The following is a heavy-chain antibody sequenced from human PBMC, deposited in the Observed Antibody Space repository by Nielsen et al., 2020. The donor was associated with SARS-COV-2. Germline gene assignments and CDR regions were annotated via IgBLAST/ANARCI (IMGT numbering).Heavy chain of an antibody. CDR1: GGSVSSGSCY. CDR2: IYYSGST. CDR3: ARAPITMIVVVNAFDI. Sequence: SETLSLTCTVSGGSVSSGSCYWSWIRQPPGKGLEWIGYIYYSGSTYYNPSLKSRVTISVDTSKNQFSLKLSSVTAADTAVYYCARAPITMIVVVNAFDIWGQGTMVTVSS. V-gene: IGHV4-61*01. D-gene: IGHD3-22*01. J-gene: IGHJ3*02.